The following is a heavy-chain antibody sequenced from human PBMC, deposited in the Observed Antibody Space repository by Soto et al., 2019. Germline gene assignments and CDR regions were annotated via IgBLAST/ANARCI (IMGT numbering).Heavy chain of an antibody. J-gene: IGHJ3*02. CDR1: GYSFTSYW. D-gene: IGHD6-19*01. V-gene: IGHV5-51*01. Sequence: RGESLKISCKGSGYSFTSYWIGWVRQMPGKGLEWMGIIYPGDSDTRYSPSFQGQVTISADKPISTAYLQWSSLKASDTAMYYCATIAVAGVEVDAFDIWGQGTMVTVSS. CDR3: ATIAVAGVEVDAFDI. CDR2: IYPGDSDT.